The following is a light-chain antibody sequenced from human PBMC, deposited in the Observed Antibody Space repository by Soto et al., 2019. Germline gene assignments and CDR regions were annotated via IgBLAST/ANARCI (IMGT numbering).Light chain of an antibody. Sequence: QSVLTQPPSASGTPGQGATISCSGSSSNLGSNIVNWYQQLPGTAPKLLIYSTNQRPSGVPDRFSGSKSGTSASLAISGLQSEDEGDYYCAAWDDSQNGPVFGGGTKVTVL. CDR3: AAWDDSQNGPV. CDR2: STN. J-gene: IGLJ3*02. CDR1: SSNLGSNI. V-gene: IGLV1-44*01.